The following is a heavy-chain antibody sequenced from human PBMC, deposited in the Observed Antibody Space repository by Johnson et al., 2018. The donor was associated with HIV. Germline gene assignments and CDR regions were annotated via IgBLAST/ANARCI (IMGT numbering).Heavy chain of an antibody. CDR3: AKEEGLAAAGTGEAFDI. D-gene: IGHD6-13*01. J-gene: IGHJ3*02. Sequence: QVQLVESGGGLVKPGGSLRLSCAASGFTFSDYYMSWVRQAPGMRLEWVAVISYDGNNKYYADSLKGRFPISRDNSKNTLYLQMNSLRAEDTAVYYCAKEEGLAAAGTGEAFDIWGQGTMVTVSS. CDR2: ISYDGNNK. V-gene: IGHV3-30*18. CDR1: GFTFSDYY.